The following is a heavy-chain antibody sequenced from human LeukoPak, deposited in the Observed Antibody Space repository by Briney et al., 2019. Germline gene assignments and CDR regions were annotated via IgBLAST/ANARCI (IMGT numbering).Heavy chain of an antibody. CDR3: ASSEDILTGYRIAPSIDY. CDR2: ISGSGDTT. V-gene: IGHV3-23*01. D-gene: IGHD3-9*01. Sequence: GGSLRLSCAASGFTFSSYAMSWVRQAPGKGLEWVSAISGSGDTTYYADSVKGRFTISRDNSKNTQYLQMNSLRAEDTALYYCASSEDILTGYRIAPSIDYWGQGTLVTVSS. J-gene: IGHJ4*02. CDR1: GFTFSSYA.